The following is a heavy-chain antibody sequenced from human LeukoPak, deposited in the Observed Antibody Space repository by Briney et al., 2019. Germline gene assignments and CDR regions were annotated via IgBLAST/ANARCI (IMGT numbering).Heavy chain of an antibody. Sequence: GGSLRLSCAASGFTFYTYGMNWVRQTPGKGLEWVAVIWYDGSNKYYADSVKGRFTISRDNSKNTLYLQMNSLRAEDTAMYYCARIGCTGNNCRPYSYYPMDVWGQGTTVTIS. D-gene: IGHD2-8*02. V-gene: IGHV3-33*01. J-gene: IGHJ6*02. CDR2: IWYDGSNK. CDR3: ARIGCTGNNCRPYSYYPMDV. CDR1: GFTFYTYG.